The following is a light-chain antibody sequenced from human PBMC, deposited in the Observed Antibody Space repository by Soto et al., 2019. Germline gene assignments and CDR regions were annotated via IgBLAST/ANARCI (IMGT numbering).Light chain of an antibody. V-gene: IGLV2-14*01. Sequence: QSALTQPASVSGSPGQSITISCTGTSSDIGAYNHVSWYQQNPGKAPQLIIYEVSNRPSGLSNRFSASKSGNAASLTISGLQAEDEADYYCQSYDSVLSASVFGGGTKLTVL. CDR2: EVS. CDR3: QSYDSVLSASV. J-gene: IGLJ3*02. CDR1: SSDIGAYNH.